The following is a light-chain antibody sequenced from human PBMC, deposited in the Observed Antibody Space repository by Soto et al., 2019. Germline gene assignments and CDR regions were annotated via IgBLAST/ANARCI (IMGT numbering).Light chain of an antibody. Sequence: DIQMTQSPSSVSASVGDTVTVSCRASQVISSWLAWYQQKPGRAPNLLIYKASTLQTGVPSRFSGSGSGTDFTPTITNLQPEDFATYYCHQASSFPLSFGGGTKVEIK. CDR1: QVISSW. CDR3: HQASSFPLS. CDR2: KAS. J-gene: IGKJ4*01. V-gene: IGKV1-12*01.